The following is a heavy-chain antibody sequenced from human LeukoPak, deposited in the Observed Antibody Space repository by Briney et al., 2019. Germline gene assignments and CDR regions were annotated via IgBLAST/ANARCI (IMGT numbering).Heavy chain of an antibody. Sequence: AGXXFTFXSXXMTWXRXAPGXXLEXXXSXXRSDGTTYYADSVKGRFTISRDNSKNTLFLQMNSLRAEDTAVYFCAKLGGEVRFLEYLRTNYYYYYYMDVWGKGTTVTVSS. D-gene: IGHD3-3*01. CDR3: AKLGGEVRFLEYLRTNYYYYYYMDV. CDR1: XFTFXSXX. V-gene: IGHV3-23*01. J-gene: IGHJ6*03. CDR2: XXRSDGTT.